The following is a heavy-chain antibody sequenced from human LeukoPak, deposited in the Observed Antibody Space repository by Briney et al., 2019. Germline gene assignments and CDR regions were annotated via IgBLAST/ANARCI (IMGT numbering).Heavy chain of an antibody. V-gene: IGHV1-69*13. Sequence: ASVKVSCKASGGTFSSYAISWVRQAPGQGLEWMGGIIPIFGTANYAQKFQGRVTITADESTSTAYMELSSLRSEDTAVYYCARERIAAAGGDYYYYYGMDVWGQGTTVTVSS. J-gene: IGHJ6*02. CDR2: IIPIFGTA. D-gene: IGHD6-13*01. CDR1: GGTFSSYA. CDR3: ARERIAAAGGDYYYYYGMDV.